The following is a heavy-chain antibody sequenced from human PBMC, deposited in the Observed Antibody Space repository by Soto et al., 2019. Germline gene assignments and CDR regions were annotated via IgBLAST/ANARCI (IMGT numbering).Heavy chain of an antibody. V-gene: IGHV1-69*12. CDR3: ARDLPEMATTKVIYGMDV. CDR2: IIPIFGTA. D-gene: IGHD5-12*01. Sequence: QVQLVQSGAEVKKPGSSVKVSCKASGGTFSSYAISWVRQAPGQGLEWMGGIIPIFGTADYAQKFQGRVTITADDSTSTAYMELSSPRSEDTAVYYCARDLPEMATTKVIYGMDVWGQGTTVTVSS. J-gene: IGHJ6*02. CDR1: GGTFSSYA.